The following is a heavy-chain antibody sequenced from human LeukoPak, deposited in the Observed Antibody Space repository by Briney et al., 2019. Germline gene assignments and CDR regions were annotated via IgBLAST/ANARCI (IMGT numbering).Heavy chain of an antibody. D-gene: IGHD1-7*01. CDR3: ARDGRNYDFKLDY. J-gene: IGHJ4*02. V-gene: IGHV3-33*01. CDR1: GFTFSSYG. Sequence: GRSLRLSCAASGFTFSSYGMHWVRQAPGKGLEWVAVMWYDESHKYYADSVKGRFTISRDNSKNTLYLQMNSLRAEDTAVYFCARDGRNYDFKLDYWGQGTLVTVSS. CDR2: MWYDESHK.